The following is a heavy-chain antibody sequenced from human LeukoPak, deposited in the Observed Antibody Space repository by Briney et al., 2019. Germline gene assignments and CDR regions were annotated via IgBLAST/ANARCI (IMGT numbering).Heavy chain of an antibody. V-gene: IGHV3-23*01. CDR3: AKEEPYYYDSSGYYDY. D-gene: IGHD3-22*01. CDR1: RFTFSSYA. CDR2: ISGSGGST. J-gene: IGHJ4*02. Sequence: PGGSLRLSCAASRFTFSSYAMSWVRQAPGKGLEWVSAISGSGGSTYYADSVKGRFTISRDNSKNTLYLQMNSLRAEDTAVYYCAKEEPYYYDSSGYYDYWGQGTLVTVSS.